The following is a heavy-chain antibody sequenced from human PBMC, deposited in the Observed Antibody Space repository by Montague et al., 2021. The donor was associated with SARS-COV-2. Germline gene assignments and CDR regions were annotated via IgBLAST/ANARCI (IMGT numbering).Heavy chain of an antibody. D-gene: IGHD2-15*01. CDR2: IYYSGST. V-gene: IGHV4-59*01. J-gene: IGHJ4*02. Sequence: SETLSLTCSVSGGSISTYYWSWIRQPPGKGLEWIGYIYYSGSTNYNPSLKSRVTISIDTSKNQFSLELSSVTAADMAVYYCASTGGYCTGGSCYYVVWGQGTLVTVSS. CDR1: GGSISTYY. CDR3: ASTGGYCTGGSCYYVV.